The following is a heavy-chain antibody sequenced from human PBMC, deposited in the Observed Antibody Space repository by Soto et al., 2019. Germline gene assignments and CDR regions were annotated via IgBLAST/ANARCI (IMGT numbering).Heavy chain of an antibody. J-gene: IGHJ4*02. CDR3: ARDRGLAYCSSGSCATTFDY. Sequence: VQLVQSGAEVKKPGASVKVCCKASGYTFDSNGINWVRQAPGQGLQWRGWISPFNGNTNYAQNSQDRVTMTTDTSTTTPYLELRSLRSDDTAFYYCARDRGLAYCSSGSCATTFDYWGQGTLVTVSS. V-gene: IGHV1-18*01. CDR2: ISPFNGNT. D-gene: IGHD2-15*01. CDR1: GYTFDSNG.